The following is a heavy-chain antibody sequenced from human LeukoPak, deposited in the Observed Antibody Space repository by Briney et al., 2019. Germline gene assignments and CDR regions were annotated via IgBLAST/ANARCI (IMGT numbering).Heavy chain of an antibody. Sequence: SVKVSCKASGGTFSSYTISWVRQAPGQGLEWMGRIIPILGIANYAQKFQGRVTITADKSTSTAYVELSSLRSEDTAVYYCARDLSWVAGILDYWGQGTLVTVSS. CDR2: IIPILGIA. V-gene: IGHV1-69*04. J-gene: IGHJ4*02. CDR3: ARDLSWVAGILDY. CDR1: GGTFSSYT. D-gene: IGHD6-19*01.